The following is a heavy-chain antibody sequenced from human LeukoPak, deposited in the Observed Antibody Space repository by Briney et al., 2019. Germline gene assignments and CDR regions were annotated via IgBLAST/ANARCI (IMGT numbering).Heavy chain of an antibody. Sequence: ASVKVSCKASGYTFTSSYMQWVRQAPGQGLEWMGIINPSGGSTNYAQKFQGRVSMTRDTSTSTVYMELSSLRSEDTAMYWCARGYYDSSGYDPGLGYWGQGTLVTVSS. V-gene: IGHV1-46*01. CDR3: ARGYYDSSGYDPGLGY. CDR1: GYTFTSSY. D-gene: IGHD3-22*01. CDR2: INPSGGST. J-gene: IGHJ4*02.